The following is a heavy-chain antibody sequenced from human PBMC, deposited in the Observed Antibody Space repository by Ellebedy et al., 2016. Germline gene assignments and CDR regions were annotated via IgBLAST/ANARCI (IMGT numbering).Heavy chain of an antibody. CDR3: ARARYGDYGLDPVDY. Sequence: SETLSLTXTVSGYSISSGYYWGWIRQPPGKGLEWIGSIYHSGSTYYNPSLKSRVTISVDTSKNQFSLKLSSVTAADTAVYYCARARYGDYGLDPVDYWGQGTLVTVSS. CDR2: IYHSGST. D-gene: IGHD4-17*01. J-gene: IGHJ4*02. V-gene: IGHV4-38-2*02. CDR1: GYSISSGYY.